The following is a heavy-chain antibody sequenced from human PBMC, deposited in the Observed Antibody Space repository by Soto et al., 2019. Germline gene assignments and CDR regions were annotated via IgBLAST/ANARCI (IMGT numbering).Heavy chain of an antibody. D-gene: IGHD3-10*01. J-gene: IGHJ4*02. CDR3: ARLGYGSGRPFDY. CDR1: GYTFTTYG. V-gene: IGHV1-18*01. Sequence: QVQLVQSGAEVKKPGASVNVSCKTSGYTFTTYGITWVRQAPGQGLEWMGWISAYNGNTNYAQKIQGRVTMTTDTSTSTAAMELRSLRSDDTAVYYCARLGYGSGRPFDYWGQGTLVTVSS. CDR2: ISAYNGNT.